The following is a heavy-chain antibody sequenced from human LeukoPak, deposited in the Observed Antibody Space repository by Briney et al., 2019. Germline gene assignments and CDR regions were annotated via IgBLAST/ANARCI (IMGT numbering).Heavy chain of an antibody. J-gene: IGHJ4*02. CDR1: GGSFSGYY. CDR3: ASPWGYGSGI. V-gene: IGHV4-34*01. Sequence: SETLSLTCAVYGGSFSGYYWSWIRQPPGKGLEWIGEINHRGSTNYNPSLKSRVTISVDTSKKQFSLKLSSVTAADTAMYYCASPWGYGSGIWGQGTLVTVSS. CDR2: INHRGST. D-gene: IGHD3-10*01.